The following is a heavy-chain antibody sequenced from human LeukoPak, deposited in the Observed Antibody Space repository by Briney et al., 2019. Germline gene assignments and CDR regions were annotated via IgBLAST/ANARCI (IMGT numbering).Heavy chain of an antibody. CDR1: GGSTSSSNYY. Sequence: SETLSLTCAVSGGSTSSSNYYWGWIRQPPGKGLEWIGSINYSGSTNYNPSLKSRVTISVDTSKKQFSLKLSSVTAEDTAVYYCARVNWSGYDFRGAFDIWGQGKTVTVSS. CDR3: ARVNWSGYDFRGAFDI. D-gene: IGHD5-12*01. J-gene: IGHJ3*02. CDR2: INYSGST. V-gene: IGHV4-39*07.